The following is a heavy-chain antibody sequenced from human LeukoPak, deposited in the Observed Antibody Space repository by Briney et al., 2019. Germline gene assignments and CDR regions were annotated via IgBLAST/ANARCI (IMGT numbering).Heavy chain of an antibody. CDR3: ARVVSTGNDFDS. Sequence: HPGRSLRLSCAASGFTFSTYGMYWVRQAPGKGLDWVAVIWYDGSNKYYADSVKGRFTISRDNAKNSLYLQMDSLRTEDTALYYCARVVSTGNDFDSWGQGTLVTVSS. D-gene: IGHD5/OR15-5a*01. V-gene: IGHV3-33*01. J-gene: IGHJ4*02. CDR1: GFTFSTYG. CDR2: IWYDGSNK.